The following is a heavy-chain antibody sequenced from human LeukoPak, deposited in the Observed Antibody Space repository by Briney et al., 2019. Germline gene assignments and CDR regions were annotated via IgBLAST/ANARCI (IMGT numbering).Heavy chain of an antibody. Sequence: GGSLRLSCAASGFTFSSYGMHWVRQAPGKGLEWVAVISYDGSNKYYADSVKGRFTISRDNFKNTLYLQMNSLRAEETAVYYCAKTGGLGYCSSTSCYTAYYYYYGMDVWGQGTTVTVSS. CDR1: GFTFSSYG. CDR2: ISYDGSNK. J-gene: IGHJ6*02. CDR3: AKTGGLGYCSSTSCYTAYYYYYGMDV. V-gene: IGHV3-30*18. D-gene: IGHD2-2*02.